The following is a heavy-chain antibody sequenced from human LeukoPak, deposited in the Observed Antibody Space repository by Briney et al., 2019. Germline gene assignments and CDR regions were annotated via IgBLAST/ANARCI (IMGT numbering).Heavy chain of an antibody. CDR2: FYDGGTT. CDR1: GFTISTYC. Sequence: ASETLSLTCTVSGFTISTYCWSWIRQPPGRGLEWIGCFYDGGTTRYNASLKSRRTTSPNTTKNHIPLKLTTITAADTTVYYYGRGVILSSGWNWALDYWGQGSLVIVSS. J-gene: IGHJ4*02. D-gene: IGHD6-19*01. CDR3: GRGVILSSGWNWALDY. V-gene: IGHV4-59*01.